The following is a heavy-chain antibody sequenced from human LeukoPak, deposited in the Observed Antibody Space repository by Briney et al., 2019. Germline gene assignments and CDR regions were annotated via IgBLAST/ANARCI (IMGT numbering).Heavy chain of an antibody. CDR3: TRGAGWLIDY. D-gene: IGHD3-16*01. CDR2: ISYTGST. J-gene: IGHJ4*02. Sequence: PSETLSLTCTVSDDSFSTYYWSWIRQPPGKGLEWIGYISYTGSTNYNPYLQSRVTISADTSKNQFSLKLNSLTTADTAVYYCTRGAGWLIDYWGQGILVTVSS. CDR1: DDSFSTYY. V-gene: IGHV4-59*01.